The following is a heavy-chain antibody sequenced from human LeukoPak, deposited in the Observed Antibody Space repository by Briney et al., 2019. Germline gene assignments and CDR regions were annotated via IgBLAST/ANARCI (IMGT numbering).Heavy chain of an antibody. CDR2: IFPRDSDT. CDR3: AIDLDGSGNLYGQ. D-gene: IGHD3-10*01. J-gene: IGHJ4*02. CDR1: GYNFTNFW. V-gene: IGHV5-51*01. Sequence: GESLRISCKGSGYNFTNFWTGWVRQVPGKGLEWMGMIFPRDSDTRYSPSFEGQVTISADRSISTAYLQWSSLEASDTAMYYCAIDLDGSGNLYGQWGQGTLVTVSS.